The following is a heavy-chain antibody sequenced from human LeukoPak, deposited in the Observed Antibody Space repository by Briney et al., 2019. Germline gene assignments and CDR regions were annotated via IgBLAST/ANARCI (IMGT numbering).Heavy chain of an antibody. CDR1: GGSISSHY. Sequence: SETLSLTCTVSGGSISSHYWSWIQQPPGKGLEWIGYIYYSGSTNYNPSLKSRVTISVDTSKNQFSLKLSSVTAADTAVYYCARVGPPPYYDFWWFDPWGQGTLVTVSS. CDR2: IYYSGST. D-gene: IGHD3-3*01. CDR3: ARVGPPPYYDFWWFDP. V-gene: IGHV4-59*11. J-gene: IGHJ5*02.